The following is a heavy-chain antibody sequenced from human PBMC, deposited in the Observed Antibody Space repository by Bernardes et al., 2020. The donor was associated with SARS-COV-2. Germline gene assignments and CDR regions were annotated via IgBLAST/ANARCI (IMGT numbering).Heavy chain of an antibody. CDR3: ARPNAVSGTDAYEI. CDR1: GGSISSVSYY. D-gene: IGHD6-19*01. V-gene: IGHV4-61*02. J-gene: IGHJ3*02. Sequence: SETLSLTCTVSGGSISSVSYYWSWLLQPAGKGLEWIGRIDSSGITNYNPSLKSRVSISVDTSKNHFSLRLSSVTAADTAIYYCARPNAVSGTDAYEIWGQGTRVTVSS. CDR2: IDSSGIT.